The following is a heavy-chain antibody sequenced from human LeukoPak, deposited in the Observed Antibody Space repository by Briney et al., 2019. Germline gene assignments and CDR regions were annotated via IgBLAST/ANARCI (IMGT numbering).Heavy chain of an antibody. V-gene: IGHV5-51*01. CDR1: GYTFTNYW. D-gene: IGHD2-2*01. CDR3: AREFCSSTTCYVAFDM. J-gene: IGHJ3*02. CDR2: IYPRDSDT. Sequence: GESLKISCKGSGYTFTNYWIGWVRQMPGKGLEYMGIIYPRDSDTRYSPSFEGQVTISADKSISTAYLQWSSLKASDTAMYFCAREFCSSTTCYVAFDMWGQGTMVTVSS.